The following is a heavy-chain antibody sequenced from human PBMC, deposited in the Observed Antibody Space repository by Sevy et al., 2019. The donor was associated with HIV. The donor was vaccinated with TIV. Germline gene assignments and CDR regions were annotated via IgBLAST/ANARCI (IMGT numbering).Heavy chain of an antibody. CDR1: GFTFSSYA. CDR2: IGGGGGGT. J-gene: IGHJ4*02. V-gene: IGHV3-23*01. D-gene: IGHD6-13*01. CDR3: AKDYSSSWYYFDY. Sequence: GGSLRLSCAASGFTFSSYAMSWVRQAPGKGLQWVSTIGGGGGGTYYADSVKGRFTISRDNSKNTLYLQMNSLRAEDTAVYYCAKDYSSSWYYFDYWGQGTPVTVSS.